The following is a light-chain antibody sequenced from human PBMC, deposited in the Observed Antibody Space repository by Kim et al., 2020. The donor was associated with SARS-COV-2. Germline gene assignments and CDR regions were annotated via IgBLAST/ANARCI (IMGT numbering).Light chain of an antibody. J-gene: IGLJ2*01. CDR3: QAWDSSTKVV. CDR1: KLGDKY. V-gene: IGLV3-1*01. Sequence: SYELTQPPSVSVSPGQTASITCSGDKLGDKYACWYQRKPGQSPVLVIYQDSKRPSGIRERFSGSNSGNTATLTISGTQAMDEADYYCQAWDSSTKVVFGG. CDR2: QDS.